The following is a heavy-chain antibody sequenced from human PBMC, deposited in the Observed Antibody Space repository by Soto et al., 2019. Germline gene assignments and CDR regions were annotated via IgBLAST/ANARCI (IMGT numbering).Heavy chain of an antibody. CDR2: LKEDGGEI. J-gene: IGHJ3*01. V-gene: IGHV3-7*01. CDR1: GFTFSDFS. D-gene: IGHD4-4*01. CDR3: ARNALDTAYRPFDV. Sequence: GGSLRLSCAASGFTFSDFSMSWVRLPPGKGLEWVATLKEDGGEIYYVNSVKGRFTISRDNAGSSLLLQMNSLRVEDTAVYYCARNALDTAYRPFDVWGQGTLVTVSS.